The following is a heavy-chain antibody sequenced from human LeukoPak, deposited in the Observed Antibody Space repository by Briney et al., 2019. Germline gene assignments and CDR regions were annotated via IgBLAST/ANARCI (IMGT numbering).Heavy chain of an antibody. J-gene: IGHJ4*02. V-gene: IGHV3-30*03. Sequence: PGGSLRLSCAASGFTFGNHAMHWVRQAPGKGLEWMAVMSYDGRDKYHAESVKGRFTISRDNSKDALYLQMNSLRTEDTAVYYCASVRTYGGNDFDYWGQGTLVTVSS. CDR1: GFTFGNHA. D-gene: IGHD4-23*01. CDR3: ASVRTYGGNDFDY. CDR2: MSYDGRDK.